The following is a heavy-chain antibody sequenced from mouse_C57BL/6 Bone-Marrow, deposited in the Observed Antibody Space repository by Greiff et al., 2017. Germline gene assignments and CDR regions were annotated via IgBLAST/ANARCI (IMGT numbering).Heavy chain of an antibody. CDR1: GFSLTSYG. J-gene: IGHJ2*01. D-gene: IGHD2-2*01. V-gene: IGHV2-2*01. Sequence: VHLVESGPGLVQPSQSLSITCTVSGFSLTSYGVHWVRQSPGKGLEWLGVIWSGGSTDYNAAFISRLSISKDNPKSQVFFNMNSLQADDTAIYYCARNALRGYGYFYYWGQGTTLTVSS. CDR3: ARNALRGYGYFYY. CDR2: IWSGGST.